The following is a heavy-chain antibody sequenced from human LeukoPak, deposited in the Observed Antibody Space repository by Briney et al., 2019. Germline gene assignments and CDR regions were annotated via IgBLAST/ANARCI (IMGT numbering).Heavy chain of an antibody. Sequence: SETLSLTCKVSGGSISSYYWSWIRQPAGKGLKWIGRIHASGTTNYNPSLKSRVTMPLDTSKTQLSLKLSSVTAADPPMYYCARLNLPAVVGAFDIWGQGTMVTVSS. D-gene: IGHD2-2*01. J-gene: IGHJ3*02. CDR2: IHASGTT. V-gene: IGHV4-4*07. CDR1: GGSISSYY. CDR3: ARLNLPAVVGAFDI.